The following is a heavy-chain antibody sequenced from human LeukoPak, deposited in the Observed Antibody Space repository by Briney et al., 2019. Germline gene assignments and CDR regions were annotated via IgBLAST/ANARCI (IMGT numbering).Heavy chain of an antibody. V-gene: IGHV3-30-3*01. D-gene: IGHD3-3*02. Sequence: GGSPRLSCAASGFTFSSYAMHWVRQAPGKGLEWVAVISYDGSNKYCADSVKGRFTISRDNSKNTLYLQMNSLRAEDTAVYYCAVLGYWGQGTLVTVSS. J-gene: IGHJ4*02. CDR2: ISYDGSNK. CDR1: GFTFSSYA. CDR3: AVLGY.